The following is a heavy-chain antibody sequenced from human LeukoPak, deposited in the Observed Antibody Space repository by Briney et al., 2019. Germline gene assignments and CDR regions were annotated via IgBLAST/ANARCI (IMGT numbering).Heavy chain of an antibody. D-gene: IGHD3-22*01. Sequence: ASVKVSCKASGYTFTSYYMHWVRQAPGQGLEWMGIINPSGSSTSYAQKFQGRVTMTRDMSTSTVYMELSSLRSEDTAVYYCARSANYYDFDYWGQGTLVTVSS. CDR1: GYTFTSYY. CDR2: INPSGSST. V-gene: IGHV1-46*01. CDR3: ARSANYYDFDY. J-gene: IGHJ4*02.